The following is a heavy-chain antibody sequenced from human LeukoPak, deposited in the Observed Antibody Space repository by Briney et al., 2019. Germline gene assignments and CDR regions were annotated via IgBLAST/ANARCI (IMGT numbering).Heavy chain of an antibody. Sequence: PSETLSLTCTVSGGSISSSSYYWGWIRQPPGKGLEWIGSIYYSGSTYYNPSLKSRVTISVDTSKNQFSLKLSSVTAADTAVYYCARRSRGGHFGYWGQGTLVTVSS. CDR3: ARRSRGGHFGY. CDR2: IYYSGST. CDR1: GGSISSSSYY. V-gene: IGHV4-39*01. J-gene: IGHJ4*02. D-gene: IGHD1-26*01.